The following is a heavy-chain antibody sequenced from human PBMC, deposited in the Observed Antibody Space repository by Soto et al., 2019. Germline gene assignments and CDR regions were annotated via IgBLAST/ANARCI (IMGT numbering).Heavy chain of an antibody. CDR3: AKRGGPTGYSPWDY. D-gene: IGHD3-9*01. V-gene: IGHV3-23*01. J-gene: IGHJ4*02. CDR2: MTGSGAVT. Sequence: EVQLLESGGNLVQPGGSLRLSCAASGFIFSGYGMSWVRQAPGKGREWVSAMTGSGAVTYYADSVKGRFTISSDNSKNTVYLQMNSRRADARAGYYCAKRGGPTGYSPWDYWGQGIRVTVSS. CDR1: GFIFSGYG.